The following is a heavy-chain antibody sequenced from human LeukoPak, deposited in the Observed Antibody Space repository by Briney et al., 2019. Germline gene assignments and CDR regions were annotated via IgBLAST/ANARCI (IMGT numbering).Heavy chain of an antibody. CDR1: ALTFSTYC. V-gene: IGHV3-48*02. Sequence: GRSLRLSCPASALTFSTYCMNWVRQAPGMGLEWVSYISSGSGTIYYADSVKGRFANCKDNAKSSLYLQKNSLRDDDTAVYYCAREVVGTTDYWGQGTLVTVFS. CDR2: ISSGSGTI. D-gene: IGHD1-26*01. J-gene: IGHJ4*02. CDR3: AREVVGTTDY.